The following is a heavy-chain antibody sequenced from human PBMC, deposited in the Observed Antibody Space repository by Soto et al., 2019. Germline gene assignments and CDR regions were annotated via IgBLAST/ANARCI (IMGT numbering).Heavy chain of an antibody. J-gene: IGHJ1*01. Sequence: PGGSVRLSCSASGFTFSSYAMHWVRQAPGKGLEYVSAISSNGGGTYYADSVKGRFTISRDNSKNTLYLQMSSLRAEDTAVYYCVKEAYCGGDCYSPEYFQHWGQGTLVTVSS. D-gene: IGHD2-21*02. CDR2: ISSNGGGT. CDR3: VKEAYCGGDCYSPEYFQH. CDR1: GFTFSSYA. V-gene: IGHV3-64D*06.